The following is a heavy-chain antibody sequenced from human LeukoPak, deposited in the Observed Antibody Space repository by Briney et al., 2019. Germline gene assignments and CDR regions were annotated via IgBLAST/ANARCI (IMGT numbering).Heavy chain of an antibody. CDR1: GYSISSGYY. V-gene: IGHV4-38-2*01. J-gene: IGHJ4*02. CDR2: IYHSGST. Sequence: PSETLSLTCAVSGYSISSGYYWGWIRQPPGKGLEWIGRIYHSGSTYYNPSLKSRVTISVDTSKNQFSLKLSSVTAADTAVYYCARLDRAARPDYWGQGTPVTVSS. D-gene: IGHD6-6*01. CDR3: ARLDRAARPDY.